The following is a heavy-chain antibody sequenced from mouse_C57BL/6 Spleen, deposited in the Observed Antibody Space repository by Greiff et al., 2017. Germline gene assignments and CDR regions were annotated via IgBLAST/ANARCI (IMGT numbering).Heavy chain of an antibody. Sequence: QVQLQQPGPELVKPGASVKLSCKASGYTFTSYWIHWVKQRPGQGLEWIGRINPSNGGTKYNEKFKSKATLTVDTSSSTAYMQLRSLTSEDSAVYYCARGCTSGRVDGYFDDWGQGTTLTVSS. CDR2: INPSNGGT. V-gene: IGHV1-53*01. J-gene: IGHJ2*01. CDR1: GYTFTSYW. D-gene: IGHD1-3*01. CDR3: ARGCTSGRVDGYFDD.